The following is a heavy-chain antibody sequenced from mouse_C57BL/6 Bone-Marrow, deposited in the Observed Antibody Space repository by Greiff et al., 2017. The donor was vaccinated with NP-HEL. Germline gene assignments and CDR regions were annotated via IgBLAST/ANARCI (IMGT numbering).Heavy chain of an antibody. Sequence: EVQLQQSGAELVRPGASVKLSCTASGFNIKDDYMHWVKQRPEQGLEWIGWIDPENGDTEYASKFQGKATITADKSSNTAYLQLSSLTSEDTAVYYCTTYGWLLRRDDWGKGTTLTVSS. CDR3: TTYGWLLRRDD. D-gene: IGHD2-3*01. J-gene: IGHJ2*01. CDR1: GFNIKDDY. V-gene: IGHV14-4*01. CDR2: IDPENGDT.